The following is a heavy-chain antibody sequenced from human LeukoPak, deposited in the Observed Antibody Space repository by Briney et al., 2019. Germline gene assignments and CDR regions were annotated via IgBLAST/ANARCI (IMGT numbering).Heavy chain of an antibody. J-gene: IGHJ4*02. V-gene: IGHV3-21*01. CDR2: ISSRSTSI. D-gene: IGHD3-3*01. CDR3: ARDYIAYDPLDY. CDR1: RFTFSTYD. Sequence: VGCLRLSCAASRFTFSTYDMNWGCQAPGRGVEWVSSISSRSTSIYYADSVKGRFTISRDNAKNALYLQMNSLRAEDTAVYWCARDYIAYDPLDYWGQGTLVTV.